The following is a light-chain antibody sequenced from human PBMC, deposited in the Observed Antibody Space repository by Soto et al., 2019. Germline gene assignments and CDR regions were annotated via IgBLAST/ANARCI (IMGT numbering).Light chain of an antibody. CDR3: SSYTSSSTLFYV. Sequence: QSVLTQPASVSGSPGQSITISCTGTSSDVGGYNYVSWYQQHPGKAPKLMIYDVSNRPSGVSNRFSGSKSGNTASLTISGLQAEEEAVYYCSSYTSSSTLFYVFGTGTKVTVL. CDR2: DVS. V-gene: IGLV2-14*01. CDR1: SSDVGGYNY. J-gene: IGLJ1*01.